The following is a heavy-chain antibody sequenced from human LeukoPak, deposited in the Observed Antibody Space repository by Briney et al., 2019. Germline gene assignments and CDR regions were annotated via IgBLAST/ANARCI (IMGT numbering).Heavy chain of an antibody. V-gene: IGHV3-74*01. CDR3: ARMGSSWYFDY. J-gene: IGHJ4*02. Sequence: GGSLRLSCAASGFTFSNYWMHWIRQAPGKGLVWVSRANSDGSSASYADSVKGRFTISRDNAKNTLYLQMTSLRADDTAVYYCARMGSSWYFDYWGQGTLVTFSS. D-gene: IGHD6-13*01. CDR2: ANSDGSSA. CDR1: GFTFSNYW.